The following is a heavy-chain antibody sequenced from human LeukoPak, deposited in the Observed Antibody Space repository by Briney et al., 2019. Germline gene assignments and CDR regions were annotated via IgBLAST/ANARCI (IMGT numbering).Heavy chain of an antibody. D-gene: IGHD3-3*01. CDR2: ISGSGGST. J-gene: IGHJ6*02. CDR1: GFTFSSYA. CDR3: AKSVAIYFYYGLDV. Sequence: GGSLRLSCAASGFTFSSYAMSWVRQTPGKGPEWVSAISGSGGSTYYADSVKGRFTISRDNSKNTLFLQMNSLRAEDTAPYYCAKSVAIYFYYGLDVWGQGTTVAVSS. V-gene: IGHV3-23*01.